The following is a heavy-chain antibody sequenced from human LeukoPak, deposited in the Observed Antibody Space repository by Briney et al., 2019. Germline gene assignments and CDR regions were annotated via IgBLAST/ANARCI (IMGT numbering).Heavy chain of an antibody. V-gene: IGHV1-46*01. CDR2: INPSGGST. J-gene: IGHJ4*02. CDR1: GYTFTSYY. D-gene: IGHD3-16*01. CDR3: ATKAYVGGFY. Sequence: GASVKVSCKASGYTFTSYYMHWVRQAPGQGLEWMGIINPSGGSTSYAQKFQGRVTMTRDTSISTAYMELSRLRSDDTAVYYCATKAYVGGFYWGQGTLVTVSS.